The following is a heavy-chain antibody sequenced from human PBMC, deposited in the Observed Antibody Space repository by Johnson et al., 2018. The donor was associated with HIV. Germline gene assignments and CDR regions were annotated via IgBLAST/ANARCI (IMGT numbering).Heavy chain of an antibody. CDR2: ISGSGGST. D-gene: IGHD6-13*01. J-gene: IGHJ3*02. CDR3: VKGIDSSSWYAFDI. Sequence: QVHLVESGGGVVQPGRSLRLSCAASGFTFSSYAMHWVRQAPGKGLEWVSSISGSGGSTYYADSVKGRFTISRDNSKNTLYLQMNSLRAEDTAVYYCVKGIDSSSWYAFDIWGQGTMVTVSS. CDR1: GFTFSSYA. V-gene: IGHV3-NL1*01.